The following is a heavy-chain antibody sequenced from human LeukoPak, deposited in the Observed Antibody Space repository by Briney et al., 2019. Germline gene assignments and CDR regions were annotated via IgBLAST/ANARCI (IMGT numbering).Heavy chain of an antibody. Sequence: SETLSLTCTVSGGSISSYYWSWLRQPPGKGLEWIGYIYYSGITNYNPSLKSRVAISVDTSKKQFSLKLSSVTAADTAVYYCARDGDYYDSSGYYLAYWGQGTLVTVSS. V-gene: IGHV4-59*01. D-gene: IGHD3-22*01. CDR1: GGSISSYY. J-gene: IGHJ4*02. CDR2: IYYSGIT. CDR3: ARDGDYYDSSGYYLAY.